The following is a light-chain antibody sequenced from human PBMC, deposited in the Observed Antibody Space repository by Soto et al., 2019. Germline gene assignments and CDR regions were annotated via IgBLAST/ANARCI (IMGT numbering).Light chain of an antibody. CDR2: GAS. Sequence: DIQLTQSTSFLSASVGDRVTITCRSSQGISSYLAWYQQKPGKAPKLLIYGASTWHSGGPSRFGGSGSGTEFILTISSLQPEDFATYYCQHLNSYPLTFGGGTTVEIK. CDR3: QHLNSYPLT. V-gene: IGKV1-9*01. J-gene: IGKJ4*01. CDR1: QGISSY.